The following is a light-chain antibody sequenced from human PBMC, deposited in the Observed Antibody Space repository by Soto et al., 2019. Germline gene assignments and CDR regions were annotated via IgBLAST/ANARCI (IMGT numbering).Light chain of an antibody. J-gene: IGKJ3*01. Sequence: SQLTQSPSSLSASVGDIVNITCRASQGISSYLAWYQQKPGKAPKLLIYAASTLQSGVPSRFSGSGSGTDFTLNISSLQPEDVATYYCHQLRTFGPGTKVDIK. V-gene: IGKV1-9*01. CDR2: AAS. CDR1: QGISSY. CDR3: HQLRT.